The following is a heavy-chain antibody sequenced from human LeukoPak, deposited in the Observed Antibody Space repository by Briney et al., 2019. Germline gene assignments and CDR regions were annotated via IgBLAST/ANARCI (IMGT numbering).Heavy chain of an antibody. V-gene: IGHV1-69*13. J-gene: IGHJ4*02. CDR3: ARRDYGDPRAFDY. CDR1: GGTFSSHA. D-gene: IGHD4-17*01. Sequence: SVKVSCKASGGTFSSHAISWVRQAPGQGLEWMGGIIPIFGTANYAQKFQGRVTITADESTSTAYMELSSLRSEDTAVYYCARRDYGDPRAFDYWGQGTLVTVSS. CDR2: IIPIFGTA.